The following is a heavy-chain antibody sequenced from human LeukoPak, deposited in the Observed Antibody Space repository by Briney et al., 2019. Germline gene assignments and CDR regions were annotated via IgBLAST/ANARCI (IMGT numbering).Heavy chain of an antibody. CDR1: GFTFSNYW. CDR2: ISSDGINT. CDR3: ARDLGQYYDTSDNWFDP. D-gene: IGHD3-22*01. V-gene: IGHV3-74*01. J-gene: IGHJ5*02. Sequence: PGGSVRLSCAASGFTFSNYWMHWVRQAPGKGLVWVSRISSDGINTSYADSVKGRFTISRDNAKNTLNLQMNSLRAEDTAVYYCARDLGQYYDTSDNWFDPWGQGTLVTVSS.